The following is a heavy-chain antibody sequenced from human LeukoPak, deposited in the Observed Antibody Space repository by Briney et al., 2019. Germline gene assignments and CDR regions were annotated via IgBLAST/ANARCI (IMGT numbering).Heavy chain of an antibody. J-gene: IGHJ4*01. CDR3: ARATGELGGRRFDY. CDR2: ISSSSSYI. CDR1: GFTFSSYS. D-gene: IGHD7-27*01. V-gene: IGHV3-21*01. Sequence: PGGSLRLSCAASGFTFSSYSMNWVRQAPGKGLEWVSSISSSSSYIYYADSVKGRFTISRDNAKNSLYLQMNSLRAEDTAVYYCARATGELGGRRFDYWGQGTLVTVSS.